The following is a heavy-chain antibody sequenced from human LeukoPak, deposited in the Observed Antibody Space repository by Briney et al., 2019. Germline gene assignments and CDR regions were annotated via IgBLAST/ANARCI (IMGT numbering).Heavy chain of an antibody. J-gene: IGHJ4*02. Sequence: SETLSPTCTVSGDFISSSYWSWIRQPPGKGLEWIGYIYFTGITNYNPSLRSRVTMSLDTSKNQFSLKLNSVTAADTAVYYCARSSGAFDYWGQGALVTVSS. CDR1: GDFISSSY. V-gene: IGHV4-59*01. CDR3: ARSSGAFDY. CDR2: IYFTGIT.